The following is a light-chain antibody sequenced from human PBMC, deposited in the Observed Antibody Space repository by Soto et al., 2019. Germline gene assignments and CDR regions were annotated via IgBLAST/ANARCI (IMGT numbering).Light chain of an antibody. J-gene: IGKJ5*01. CDR1: QTITRW. V-gene: IGKV1-5*01. Sequence: EIQMTESPATLSASVGDRVTITCRASQTITRWLTWYQQKPGKAPRLLIYEASTLQSGVPSRFSGSGSGTEFALTISGLQPDDFASYYCQQYNSYPITFGQRTRLEI. CDR2: EAS. CDR3: QQYNSYPIT.